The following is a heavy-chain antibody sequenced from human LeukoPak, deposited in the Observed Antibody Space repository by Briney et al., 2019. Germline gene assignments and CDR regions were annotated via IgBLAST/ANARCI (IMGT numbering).Heavy chain of an antibody. CDR3: ARDLLGYCSSTSCYGGGSFDS. V-gene: IGHV3-21*01. Sequence: GGSLRLSCAASGFTFSSYSMNWVRQAPGKGLEWVSSISSSSSYIYYADSVKGRFTISRDNAKNSLYLQMNSLRAEDTAVYYCARDLLGYCSSTSCYGGGSFDSWGQGTLVTVSS. D-gene: IGHD2-2*01. CDR1: GFTFSSYS. CDR2: ISSSSSYI. J-gene: IGHJ4*02.